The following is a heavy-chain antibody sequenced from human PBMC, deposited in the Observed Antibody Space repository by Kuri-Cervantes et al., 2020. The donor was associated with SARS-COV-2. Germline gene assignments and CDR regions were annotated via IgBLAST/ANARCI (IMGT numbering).Heavy chain of an antibody. D-gene: IGHD2-2*02. Sequence: ASVKVSCKTPETTFPNYDINWVRQAPGQGLEWMGWISAYNGNTNYAQKLQGRVTMTTDTSTSTAYMELRNLRSDDTAVYYCASRPPQGDCSSTSCYTPSIYFDYWGQGTLVTVSS. CDR3: ASRPPQGDCSSTSCYTPSIYFDY. CDR1: ETTFPNYD. V-gene: IGHV1-18*01. J-gene: IGHJ4*02. CDR2: ISAYNGNT.